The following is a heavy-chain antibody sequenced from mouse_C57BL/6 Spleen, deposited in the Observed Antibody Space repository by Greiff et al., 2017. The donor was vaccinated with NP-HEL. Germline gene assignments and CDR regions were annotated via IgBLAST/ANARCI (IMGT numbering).Heavy chain of an antibody. CDR3: AGETTSGGNYDYYAMDY. CDR2: ISSGSSTI. J-gene: IGHJ4*01. Sequence: EVQLVEPGGGLVKPGGSLKLSCAASGFTFSDYGMHWVRQAPEKGLEWVAYISSGSSTIYYADTVKGRFTISRDKAKNTLFLQMTSLRSEDTAMYYCAGETTSGGNYDYYAMDYWGQGTSVTVSS. V-gene: IGHV5-17*01. D-gene: IGHD2-1*01. CDR1: GFTFSDYG.